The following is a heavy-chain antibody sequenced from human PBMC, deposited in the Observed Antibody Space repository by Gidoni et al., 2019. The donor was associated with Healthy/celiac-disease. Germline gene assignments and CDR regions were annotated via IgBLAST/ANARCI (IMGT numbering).Heavy chain of an antibody. D-gene: IGHD3-3*01. J-gene: IGHJ4*02. Sequence: QVQLQESGPGLVKPSQTLSLTCTVSGGSISSGGYYWSWIRQHPGKGLEWIGYIYYSGSTYYNPSLKSRVTISVDTSKNQFSLKLSSVTAADTAVYYCARELLDGYNKYYFDYWGQGTLVTVSS. V-gene: IGHV4-31*03. CDR3: ARELLDGYNKYYFDY. CDR1: GGSISSGGYY. CDR2: IYYSGST.